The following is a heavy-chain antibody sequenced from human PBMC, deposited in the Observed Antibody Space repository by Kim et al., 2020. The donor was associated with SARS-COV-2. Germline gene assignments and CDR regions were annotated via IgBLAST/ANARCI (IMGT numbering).Heavy chain of an antibody. CDR3: ARGAGYNGR. D-gene: IGHD1-1*01. CDR2: GST. J-gene: IGHJ4*02. Sequence: GSTYYADSGKGRFTISRDNSKNTLYLQMNSLRAEDTAVYYCARGAGYNGRWGQGTLVTVSS. V-gene: IGHV3-53*01.